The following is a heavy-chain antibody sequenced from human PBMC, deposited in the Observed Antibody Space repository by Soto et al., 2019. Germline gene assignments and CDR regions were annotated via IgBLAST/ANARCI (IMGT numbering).Heavy chain of an antibody. CDR2: ISTDGTNE. CDR3: ARSRSGAVIDSFDF. J-gene: IGHJ4*02. Sequence: PGGSRSRSCAASGFTFSSYAIHWVRQAPRKDVEWGTVISTDGTNEYYVESMKGRFTISRDKSRNTRCLQMNSLRPDDAAEYYCARSRSGAVIDSFDFWGQGTLVTVSS. V-gene: IGHV3-30*04. D-gene: IGHD3-3*01. CDR1: GFTFSSYA.